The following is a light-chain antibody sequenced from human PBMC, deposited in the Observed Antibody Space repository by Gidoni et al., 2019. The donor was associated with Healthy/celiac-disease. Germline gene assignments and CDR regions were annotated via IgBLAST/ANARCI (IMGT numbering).Light chain of an antibody. Sequence: QSALTQPRSVSASPGQSVTISCTGTSSDVGGYNYVSWYQQHPGNAPKRLIYDVSKRPSGVPDRFSGSKSGNTASLTISGLQAEDEADYYCCSYAGSYTFVVFGGGTKLTVL. CDR2: DVS. V-gene: IGLV2-11*01. J-gene: IGLJ2*01. CDR1: SSDVGGYNY. CDR3: CSYAGSYTFVV.